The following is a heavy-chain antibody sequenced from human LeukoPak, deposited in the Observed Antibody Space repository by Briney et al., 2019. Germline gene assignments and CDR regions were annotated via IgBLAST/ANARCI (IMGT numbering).Heavy chain of an antibody. CDR3: ARGGAQNYYYYMDV. Sequence: ASVKVSCKASGYTFTSYGISWVRQAPGQGLEWMGWISAYNGNTNYAQKLQGRVIMTTDTSTSTAYMELRSLRSEDTAVYYCARGGAQNYYYYMDVWGKGTTVTVSS. CDR1: GYTFTSYG. J-gene: IGHJ6*03. V-gene: IGHV1-18*01. CDR2: ISAYNGNT. D-gene: IGHD3-10*01.